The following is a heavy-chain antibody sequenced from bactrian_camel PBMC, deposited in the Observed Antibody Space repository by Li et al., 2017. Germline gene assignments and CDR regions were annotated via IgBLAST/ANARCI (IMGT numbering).Heavy chain of an antibody. J-gene: IGHJ4*01. CDR3: AATKPKFGLCVSLNGPWEH. V-gene: IGHV3S40*01. CDR1: NYTYITNY. Sequence: VQLVESGGGSVEAGGSLRLSCTCSNYTYITNYMGWFRQTPGKELEPVAVIYTLTSKAYYGDSVKGRFTISQDNAKSTVYLQMNSLKPEDTAMYYCAATKPKFGLCVSLNGPWEHWGQGTQVTVS. CDR2: IYTLTSKA. D-gene: IGHD1*01.